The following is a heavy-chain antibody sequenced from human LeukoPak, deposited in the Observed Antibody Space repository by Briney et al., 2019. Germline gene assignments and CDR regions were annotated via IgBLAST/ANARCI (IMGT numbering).Heavy chain of an antibody. D-gene: IGHD3-10*01. Sequence: GGSLRLSCAASGFTFSNYAMGWVRQAPGKGLQWVSGISGSGGGTNYADSVKGRFTISRDNSKNTLYLQMSSLKVEDTAVYYCAKGGMIRGEYDYWGQGTLVTVSS. J-gene: IGHJ4*02. V-gene: IGHV3-23*01. CDR3: AKGGMIRGEYDY. CDR2: ISGSGGGT. CDR1: GFTFSNYA.